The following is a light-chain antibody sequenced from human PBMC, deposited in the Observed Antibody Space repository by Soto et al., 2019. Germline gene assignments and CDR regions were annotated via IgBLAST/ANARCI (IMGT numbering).Light chain of an antibody. Sequence: DTQMTQSPSSVSASVGDRVTMTCRASQGISSWLVWYQQKPGKAPKLLIYAASSLQSGVPSRFSGSGSGTDFTLTISSLQPEDFATYYCQQANSFPWTFGQGTKVDIK. CDR1: QGISSW. CDR2: AAS. V-gene: IGKV1-12*01. CDR3: QQANSFPWT. J-gene: IGKJ1*01.